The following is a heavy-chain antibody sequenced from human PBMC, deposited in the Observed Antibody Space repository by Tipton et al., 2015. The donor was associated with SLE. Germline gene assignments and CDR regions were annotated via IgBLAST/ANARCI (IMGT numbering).Heavy chain of an antibody. Sequence: GLVKPSETLSLVCVVNRGSLTGYSWNWIRQFPGKGLEWIGEIDRDGSPNYTSSLQNRVTMSVDRSANQFSLRLTSVTAADTAVYYCARGVSGYYFYSYMDVWGKGTTVTISS. CDR3: ARGVSGYYFYSYMDV. J-gene: IGHJ6*03. V-gene: IGHV4-34*01. CDR1: RGSLTGYS. CDR2: IDRDGSP. D-gene: IGHD3-16*01.